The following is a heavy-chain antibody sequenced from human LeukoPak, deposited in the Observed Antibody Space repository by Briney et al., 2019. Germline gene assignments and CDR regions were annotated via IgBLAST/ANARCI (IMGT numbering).Heavy chain of an antibody. CDR1: GGSISSGSYY. CDR3: ARDGYSYGSYFDY. CDR2: IHTSGST. J-gene: IGHJ4*02. Sequence: SETLSLTCTVSGGSISSGSYYWSWIRQPAGKRLEWIGRIHTSGSTNYNPSLKSRVTISVDTSKNQFSLKLSSVTAADTAVYYCARDGYSYGSYFDYWGQGTLVTVSS. D-gene: IGHD5-18*01. V-gene: IGHV4-61*02.